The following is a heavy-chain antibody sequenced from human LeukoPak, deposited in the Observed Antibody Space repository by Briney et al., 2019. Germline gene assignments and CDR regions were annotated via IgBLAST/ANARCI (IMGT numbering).Heavy chain of an antibody. CDR3: ARDAMYYDILTGYPLYYFDY. J-gene: IGHJ4*02. D-gene: IGHD3-9*01. CDR1: GFTFSSYE. Sequence: GGSLRLSCTASGFTFSSYEMNWVRQAPGKGLEWVSYISSSGSSIYYANSVKGRFTISRDNAKNSLYLQMNSLRAEDTAVYYCARDAMYYDILTGYPLYYFDYWGQGTLVTVSS. V-gene: IGHV3-48*03. CDR2: ISSSGSSI.